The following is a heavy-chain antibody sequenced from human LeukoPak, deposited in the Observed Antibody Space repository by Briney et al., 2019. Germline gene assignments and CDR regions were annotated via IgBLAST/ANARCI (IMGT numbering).Heavy chain of an antibody. J-gene: IGHJ3*02. D-gene: IGHD5-24*01. V-gene: IGHV4-61*02. CDR1: GGSISSGSYY. CDR2: IYTSGST. Sequence: PSETLSLTCTVSGGSISSGSYYWSWIRQPAGKGLEWIGRIYTSGSTNYNPSLKSRVTISVDTSKNQFSLKLSSVTAADTAVYYCAKRREGPYAFDIWGQGTLVTVSS. CDR3: AKRREGPYAFDI.